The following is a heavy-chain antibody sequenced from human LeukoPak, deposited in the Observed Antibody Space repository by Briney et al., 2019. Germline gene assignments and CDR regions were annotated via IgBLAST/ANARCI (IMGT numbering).Heavy chain of an antibody. CDR1: GFTFSAYG. D-gene: IGHD4-17*01. J-gene: IGHJ4*02. CDR2: ISDTVRDT. V-gene: IGHV3-23*01. CDR3: AKDNYGGIFAS. Sequence: PGESLRLSCAASGFTFSAYGMSWVRQAPGKGLESFSHISDTVRDTWYANSVKGRFIISRDNSRDTVYLQMSSLRPEDTALYFCAKDNYGGIFASWGQGTLVTVSS.